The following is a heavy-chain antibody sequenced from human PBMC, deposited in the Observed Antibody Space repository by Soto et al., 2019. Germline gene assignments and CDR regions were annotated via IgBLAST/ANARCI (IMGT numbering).Heavy chain of an antibody. CDR1: CCSIRSGDYY. Sequence: SETLSLTCTVSCCSIRSGDYYWSWIRQPPGKGLEWIGYIYYSGSTYYSPSLKSRVTISVDTSKNQFSLKLSSVTAADTAVYYCAGTSGTFYTPIDYWGKGTLVTVS. D-gene: IGHD2-2*02. J-gene: IGHJ4*02. V-gene: IGHV4-30-4*01. CDR2: IYYSGST. CDR3: AGTSGTFYTPIDY.